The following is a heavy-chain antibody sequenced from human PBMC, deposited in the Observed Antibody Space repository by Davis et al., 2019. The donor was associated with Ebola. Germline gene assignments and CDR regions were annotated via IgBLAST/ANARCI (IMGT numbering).Heavy chain of an antibody. D-gene: IGHD6-6*01. CDR3: ARGPSIRGFDY. Sequence: SQTLSLTCAVYGGSFSGYYWSWIRQPPGKGLEWIGEINHSGSTNYNPSLKSRVTISVDMSKNQFSLKLSSVTAADTAVYYCARGPSIRGFDYWGQGTLVTVSS. J-gene: IGHJ4*02. CDR2: INHSGST. V-gene: IGHV4-34*01. CDR1: GGSFSGYY.